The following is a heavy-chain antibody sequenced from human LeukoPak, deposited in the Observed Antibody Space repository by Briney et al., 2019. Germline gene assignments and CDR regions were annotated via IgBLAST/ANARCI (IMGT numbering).Heavy chain of an antibody. Sequence: SETLSLTCTVSGDSVSRSSYYWTWIRQPPGTGLEWIGYIYYIGSTNYNPSLRSRLTMSVDTSKNQFSLRLSSVIAADTAVYYCARYYDSTGSFDYWGQGTLVTVSS. CDR1: GDSVSRSSYY. J-gene: IGHJ4*02. V-gene: IGHV4-61*01. CDR3: ARYYDSTGSFDY. D-gene: IGHD3-22*01. CDR2: IYYIGST.